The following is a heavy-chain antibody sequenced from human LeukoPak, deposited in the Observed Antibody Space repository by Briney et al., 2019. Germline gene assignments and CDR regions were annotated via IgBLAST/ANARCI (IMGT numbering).Heavy chain of an antibody. CDR1: GGSISSSSYY. V-gene: IGHV4-39*07. CDR3: VYGTHYYGDYDDAFDI. Sequence: SETLSLTCTVSGGSISSSSYYWGWLRQPPGKGLEWVGCIYYSGSTYYNPSLKSRVTISVDTSKNQFSLKLSSVTAADTAVYYCVYGTHYYGDYDDAFDIWGQGTMVTVSS. J-gene: IGHJ3*02. D-gene: IGHD4-17*01. CDR2: IYYSGST.